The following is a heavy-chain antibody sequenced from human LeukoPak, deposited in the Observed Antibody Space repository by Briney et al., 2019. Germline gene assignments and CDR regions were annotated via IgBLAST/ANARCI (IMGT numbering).Heavy chain of an antibody. CDR3: AKDSSSGSYFYYGMDV. J-gene: IGHJ6*02. Sequence: SQSLFCAPSGFTFVVYAMQCARRARGEGLEWLSCISGNSGRTAYAESARSGCSTSRDNAKNSLYMQMSSLRDEDTALYYCAKDSSSGSYFYYGMDVWGQGTTVTVSS. CDR1: GFTFVVYA. V-gene: IGHV3-9*01. CDR2: ISGNSGRT. D-gene: IGHD1-26*01.